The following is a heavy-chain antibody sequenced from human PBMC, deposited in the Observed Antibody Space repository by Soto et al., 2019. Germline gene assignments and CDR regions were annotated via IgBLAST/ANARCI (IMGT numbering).Heavy chain of an antibody. D-gene: IGHD6-19*01. CDR1: GFVFSHYA. J-gene: IGHJ4*02. CDR2: VSENGDYT. CDR3: ARRMAVRNFDY. V-gene: IGHV3-23*01. Sequence: EVQLLESGGGLVQPGGSLTVSCAASGFVFSHYAMTWVRQAPGKGLEWVSTVSENGDYTSYADSVKGRFTISRDNSKNTVFVQMNSLRAEDTAVYYCARRMAVRNFDYWGQGTLVTVSS.